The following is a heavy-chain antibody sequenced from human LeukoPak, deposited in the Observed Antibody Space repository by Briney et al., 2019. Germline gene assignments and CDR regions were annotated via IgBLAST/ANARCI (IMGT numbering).Heavy chain of an antibody. D-gene: IGHD2-2*01. Sequence: GESLKISCKGSGYSFTSYWIGWVRQMPGKGLEWMGIIYPGDSDTRYSPSFQGQVTISADKSISTAYLQWSSLKASDTAMCYCARPRGYCSSTSCYYYYYYMDVWGKGTTVTVSS. CDR3: ARPRGYCSSTSCYYYYYYMDV. CDR1: GYSFTSYW. J-gene: IGHJ6*03. V-gene: IGHV5-51*01. CDR2: IYPGDSDT.